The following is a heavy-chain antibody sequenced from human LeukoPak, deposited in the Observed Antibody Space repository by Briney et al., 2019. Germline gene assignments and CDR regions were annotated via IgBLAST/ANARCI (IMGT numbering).Heavy chain of an antibody. V-gene: IGHV3-7*01. J-gene: IGHJ4*02. CDR3: VRNRGWLQFDN. D-gene: IGHD5-24*01. CDR1: GFILTDYW. CDR2: IKYDGIDK. Sequence: GGSLRLSCAASGFILTDYWMNWVRQAPGEGLEWVAMIKYDGIDKQYLDSVKGRFTISRDNAKNSLYLDMNSLRAEDTAMYYCVRNRGWLQFDNWGQGTLVTVSS.